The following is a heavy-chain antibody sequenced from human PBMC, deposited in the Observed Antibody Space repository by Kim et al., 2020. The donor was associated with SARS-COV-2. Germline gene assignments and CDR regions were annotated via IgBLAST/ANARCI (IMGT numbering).Heavy chain of an antibody. V-gene: IGHV4-39*01. CDR1: GGSISSSSYY. CDR2: IYYSGST. CDR3: AKYSSSSGWYFDL. J-gene: IGHJ2*01. D-gene: IGHD6-6*01. Sequence: SETLSLTCTVSGGSISSSSYYWGWIRQPPGKGLEWIGSIYYSGSTYYNPSLKSRVTISVDTSKNQFSLKLSSVTAADTAVYYCAKYSSSSGWYFDLWGRGTLVTVSS.